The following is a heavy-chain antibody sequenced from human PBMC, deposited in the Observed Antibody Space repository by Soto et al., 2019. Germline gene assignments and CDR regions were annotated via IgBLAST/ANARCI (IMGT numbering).Heavy chain of an antibody. CDR1: ESTVSRDW. V-gene: IGHV3-7*04. CDR2: INQDGSEK. D-gene: IGHD1-26*01. CDR3: SGGVGDAF. Sequence: ESGGGLVQTGGSLRLSCAIFESTVSRDWMNWVRQAPGKGLEWVAHINQDGSEKYYVDSVKGRFTISRDNAKKSLYLQMNSLRPAATAMYYCSGGVGDAFWGQGTLVTVSS. J-gene: IGHJ4*02.